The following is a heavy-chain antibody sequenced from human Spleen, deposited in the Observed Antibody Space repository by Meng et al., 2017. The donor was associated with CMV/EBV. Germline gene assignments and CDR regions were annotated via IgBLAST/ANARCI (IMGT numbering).Heavy chain of an antibody. CDR3: ARGGSGSYYIYYYYYGMDV. J-gene: IGHJ6*02. Sequence: GGSLRLTCAASGFTFSSYSMNWIRQAPGKGLEWVSYISSSGSTIYYADSVKGRFTISRDNANNSLYLQINSLRAKDTAVYYCARGGSGSYYIYYYYYGMDVWGQGTTVTVSS. V-gene: IGHV3-48*04. D-gene: IGHD3-10*01. CDR1: GFTFSSYS. CDR2: ISSSGSTI.